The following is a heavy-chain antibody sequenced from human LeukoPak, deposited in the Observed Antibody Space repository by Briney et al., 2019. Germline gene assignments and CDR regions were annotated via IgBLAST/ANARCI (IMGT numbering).Heavy chain of an antibody. V-gene: IGHV1-69*05. Sequence: ASVKVSCKASGATFSSYAISWVRQAPGQRLEWMGGIVPIFGTANDAQKFQGRVTITTNESTSTAYMELSSLRSEDTAVYYCASLGYCSSTSCPDNWFDPWGQGTMVTVSS. CDR2: IVPIFGTA. D-gene: IGHD2-2*03. CDR1: GATFSSYA. CDR3: ASLGYCSSTSCPDNWFDP. J-gene: IGHJ5*02.